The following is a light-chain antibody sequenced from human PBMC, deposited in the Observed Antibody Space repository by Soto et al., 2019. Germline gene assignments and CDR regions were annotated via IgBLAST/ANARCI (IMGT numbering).Light chain of an antibody. CDR2: AAS. V-gene: IGKV1-39*01. CDR1: QSINNY. J-gene: IGKJ1*01. Sequence: IQMTQSPSSLSASLVDRVSMTCRASQSINNYLNWYQQKPGKAPKLLIYAASTLQSGVPSRFSGSGSGTDFTLTISSLQPEDFAAYCCQQSYSSPRTFGQGTKVDIK. CDR3: QQSYSSPRT.